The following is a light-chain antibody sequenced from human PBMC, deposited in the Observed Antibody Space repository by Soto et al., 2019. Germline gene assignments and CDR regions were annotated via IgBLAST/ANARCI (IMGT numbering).Light chain of an antibody. CDR3: CSYAGSRV. Sequence: QSVLTQPASVSGSPGQSITISCTGTSSDVGSYNLVSWYQQHPGKAPKLMIYEGSKRPSGVSNRFSGSKSGSTASLTISGLQAEDEADYYCCSYAGSRVFGGGTQGHRP. CDR1: SSDVGSYNL. CDR2: EGS. V-gene: IGLV2-23*01. J-gene: IGLJ2*01.